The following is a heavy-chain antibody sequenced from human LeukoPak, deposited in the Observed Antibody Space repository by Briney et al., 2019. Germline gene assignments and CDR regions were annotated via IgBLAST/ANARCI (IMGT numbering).Heavy chain of an antibody. CDR2: ISDSGGST. CDR3: AKERIQLWPTYFDY. CDR1: GFTFSNYA. D-gene: IGHD1-1*01. V-gene: IGHV3-23*01. Sequence: GGSLRLSCAASGFTFSNYAMSWVRQAPGKGLEWVSAISDSGGSTYYTDSVKGRFTISRDNSKSTLYLQMNNLRAEDTALYYCAKERIQLWPTYFDYWGQGTLVTVSS. J-gene: IGHJ4*02.